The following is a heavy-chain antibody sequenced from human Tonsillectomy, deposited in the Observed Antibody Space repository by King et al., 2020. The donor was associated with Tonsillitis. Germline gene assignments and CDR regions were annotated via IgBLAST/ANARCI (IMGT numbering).Heavy chain of an antibody. D-gene: IGHD2-2*01. CDR1: GFTFSGYA. CDR2: ISGSGGRT. V-gene: IGHV3-23*04. CDR3: AKGGYCSSTSCPMDI. Sequence: VQLVESGGGLVQPGGSLRLSCAASGFTFSGYALGWVRQAPGQGLEWVSAISGSGGRTYYADSVKGRFTISRDNSKNTLYLQMNSLRAEDTAVYYCAKGGYCSSTSCPMDIWGQGTMVTVSS. J-gene: IGHJ3*02.